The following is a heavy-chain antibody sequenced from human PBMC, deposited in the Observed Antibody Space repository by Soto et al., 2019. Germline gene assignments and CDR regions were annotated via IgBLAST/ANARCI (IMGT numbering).Heavy chain of an antibody. Sequence: QVQLVQSGAEVKKPGSSVKVSCKASGGTFSSYAISWVRQAPGQGLEWMGGIIPIFGTANYAQKFQGRVTITADESTSTAYMELSSLRSEDTAVXXXAIXXXXXXGQCDYWGQGTLVTVSS. CDR1: GGTFSSYA. D-gene: IGHD6-19*01. CDR3: AIXXXXXXGQCDY. CDR2: IIPIFGTA. J-gene: IGHJ4*02. V-gene: IGHV1-69*12.